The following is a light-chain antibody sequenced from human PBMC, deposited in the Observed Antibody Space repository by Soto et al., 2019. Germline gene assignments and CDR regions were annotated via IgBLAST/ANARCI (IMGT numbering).Light chain of an antibody. V-gene: IGKV3-15*01. CDR1: QSVSIN. Sequence: IVMTQSPVTLSVSPGERATLSCRASQSVSINLAWYQQKPGQAPRLLIYGASTRATGIPARFSGSGSGTEFTLTISSLQSEDFAVYYCQQYNNWTFGQGTKVEIK. J-gene: IGKJ1*01. CDR2: GAS. CDR3: QQYNNWT.